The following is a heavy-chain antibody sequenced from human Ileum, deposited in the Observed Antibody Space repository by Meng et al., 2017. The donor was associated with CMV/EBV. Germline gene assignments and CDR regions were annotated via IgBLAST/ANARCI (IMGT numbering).Heavy chain of an antibody. CDR2: ISYDGSIQ. D-gene: IGHD1-26*01. J-gene: IGHJ4*02. CDR1: FTFRTVS. CDR3: AILNSGTYGARGYFDY. Sequence: FTFRTVSIHWVRQAPGKGLEWVAVISYDGSIQFYADSMKGRFAISRDNSKSTLYLQMNSLRVEDTAVYFCAILNSGTYGARGYFDYWGQGALVTVSS. V-gene: IGHV3-30*09.